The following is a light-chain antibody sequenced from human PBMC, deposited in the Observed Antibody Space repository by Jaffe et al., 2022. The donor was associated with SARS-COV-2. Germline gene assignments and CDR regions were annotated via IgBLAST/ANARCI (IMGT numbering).Light chain of an antibody. CDR1: SSDIGGHNY. V-gene: IGLV2-14*01. CDR2: DVS. J-gene: IGLJ1*01. Sequence: QSALTQPASVSGSPGQSITISCTGSSSDIGGHNYVSWYQQHPGKAPKLMIHDVSNRPSGISNRFSGSKSGNTASLIISGLQAEDEADYYCSSYTTSSLYVFGTGTKVTVL. CDR3: SSYTTSSLYV.